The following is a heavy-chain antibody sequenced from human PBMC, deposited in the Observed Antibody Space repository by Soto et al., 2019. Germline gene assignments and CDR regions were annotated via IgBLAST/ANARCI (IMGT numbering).Heavy chain of an antibody. D-gene: IGHD5-18*01. CDR1: GGSISPYY. Sequence: QVQLQESGPGLVKPSETLSLTCTVSGGSISPYYWSWIRQSPGKGLEWIGYIHYSGSTNYNPSLKSRVTISVDTSKNQFSLELTSVTAADTAVYYCARSTYIQLINIWGQGTLVTVSS. CDR2: IHYSGST. V-gene: IGHV4-59*01. J-gene: IGHJ4*02. CDR3: ARSTYIQLINI.